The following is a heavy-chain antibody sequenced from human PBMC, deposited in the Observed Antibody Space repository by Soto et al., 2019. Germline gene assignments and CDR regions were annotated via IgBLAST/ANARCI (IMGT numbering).Heavy chain of an antibody. V-gene: IGHV3-74*01. J-gene: IGHJ5*02. CDR1: GFTFSSYW. CDR2: INSDGSST. D-gene: IGHD4-17*01. CDR3: ARGRSSTTVTTLGGVYNWLDP. Sequence: GGSLRLSCAASGFTFSSYWMHWVRQAPGKGLVWVSRINSDGSSTSYADSVKGRFTISRDNAKNTLYLQMNSLRAEDTAVYYCARGRSSTTVTTLGGVYNWLDPWGQGTLVTVSS.